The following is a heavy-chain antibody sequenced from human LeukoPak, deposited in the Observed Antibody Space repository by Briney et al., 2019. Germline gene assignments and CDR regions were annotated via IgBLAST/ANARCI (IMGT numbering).Heavy chain of an antibody. V-gene: IGHV4-59*01. D-gene: IGHD6-13*01. J-gene: IGHJ6*02. CDR2: IYYSGST. CDR3: ARDQAGQQLAPPYYYYYGMDV. CDR1: GGSISSYY. Sequence: PSETLSLTCTVSGGSISSYYWSWIRQPPGKGLEWIGYIYYSGSTNYNPSLKSRVTISVDTSTNQFSLKLSSVTAADTAVYYCARDQAGQQLAPPYYYYYGMDVWGQGTTVTVSS.